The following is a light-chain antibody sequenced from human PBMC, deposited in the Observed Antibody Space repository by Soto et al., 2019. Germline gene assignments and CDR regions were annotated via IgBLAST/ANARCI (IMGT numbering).Light chain of an antibody. J-gene: IGKJ4*01. CDR3: QQSYSTPLT. CDR1: QSISSY. V-gene: IGKV1-39*01. Sequence: DIQMTQSPSSLSASVGDRVTITCRPSQSISSYLNWYQQKPGKAPKLLIYAASSLQSGVPSRFSGSGSGTDVTLTISSLQPEDFATYYCQQSYSTPLTFGGGTKVEIK. CDR2: AAS.